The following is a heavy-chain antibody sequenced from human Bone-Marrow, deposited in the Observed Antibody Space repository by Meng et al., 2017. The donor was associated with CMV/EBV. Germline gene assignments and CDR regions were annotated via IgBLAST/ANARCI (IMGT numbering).Heavy chain of an antibody. CDR3: ARGGVRATGHFYYGMDV. CDR1: RFTFSSCA. J-gene: IGHJ6*02. D-gene: IGHD3-10*01. V-gene: IGHV3-64*02. CDR2: ISNNRGST. Sequence: GGSLRLSCAASRFTFSSCAMHWVRQAPGKGLEHVSVISNNRGSTYYADSVKGRFTISRDNSKNTLYLQMGSLRAEDMAVYYCARGGVRATGHFYYGMDVWGQGPTVTVSS.